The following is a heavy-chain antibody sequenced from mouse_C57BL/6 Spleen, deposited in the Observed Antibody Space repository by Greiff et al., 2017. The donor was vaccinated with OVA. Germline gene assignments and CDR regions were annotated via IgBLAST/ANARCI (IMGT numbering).Heavy chain of an antibody. Sequence: EVQVVESGGGLVKPGGSLKLSCAASGFTFSDYGMHWVRQAPEKGLEWVAYISSGSSTIYYADTVKGRFTISRDNAKNTLFLQMTSLRSEDTAMYYCARPLYFAYWGQGTLVTVSA. CDR3: ARPLYFAY. J-gene: IGHJ3*01. CDR1: GFTFSDYG. CDR2: ISSGSSTI. V-gene: IGHV5-17*01.